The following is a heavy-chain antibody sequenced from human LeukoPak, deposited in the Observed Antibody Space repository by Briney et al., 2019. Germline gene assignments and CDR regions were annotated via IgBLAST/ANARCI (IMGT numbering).Heavy chain of an antibody. Sequence: NTSETLSLTCAVYGGSFSGYYWSWIRQPPGKGLEWIGEINHSGSTNYNPSLKSRVTISVDTSKNQFSLKLGSVTAADTAVYYCARGRTTVVTQGYYGMDVWGQGTTVTVSS. CDR3: ARGRTTVVTQGYYGMDV. V-gene: IGHV4-34*01. CDR2: INHSGST. D-gene: IGHD4-23*01. CDR1: GGSFSGYY. J-gene: IGHJ6*02.